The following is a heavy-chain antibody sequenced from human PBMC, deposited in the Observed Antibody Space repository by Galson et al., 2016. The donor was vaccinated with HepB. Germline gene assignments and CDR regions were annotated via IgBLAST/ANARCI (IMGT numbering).Heavy chain of an antibody. CDR2: ISGSGGST. CDR3: ARDLGDYRGMDV. CDR1: GFTFSSYA. J-gene: IGHJ6*02. Sequence: SLRLSCAASGFTFSSYAMSWVRQAPGKGLEWVSTISGSGGSTYYADSVRGRFTISSDNAKNSVYLQMSSLRAEDTAVYYCARDLGDYRGMDVWGQGTTVTVSS. V-gene: IGHV3-23*01. D-gene: IGHD4-17*01.